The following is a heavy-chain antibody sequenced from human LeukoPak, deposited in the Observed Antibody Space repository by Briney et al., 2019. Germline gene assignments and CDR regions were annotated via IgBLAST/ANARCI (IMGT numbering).Heavy chain of an antibody. CDR2: IISKKDGGTT. J-gene: IGHJ5*02. CDR1: EFTFSDAW. V-gene: IGHV3-15*01. D-gene: IGHD3-9*01. CDR3: TSTHYDISTGYYHPPDH. Sequence: GGSLRLSCAASEFTFSDAWMSWVRQAPGKGLEWVGRIISKKDGGTTDYAAPVKGRFTVSRDDSKNTLSLQMSSLKIEDTALYYCTSTHYDISTGYYHPPDHWGHGTLVTVSS.